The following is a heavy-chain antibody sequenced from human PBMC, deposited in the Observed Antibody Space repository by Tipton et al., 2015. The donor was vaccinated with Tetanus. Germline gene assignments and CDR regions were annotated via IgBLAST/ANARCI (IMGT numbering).Heavy chain of an antibody. CDR1: GFNSRSYW. CDR2: INSGGSAR. J-gene: IGHJ4*02. D-gene: IGHD1-1*01. Sequence: SLRLSCEVSGFNSRSYWMHWVRQVPGKGLVWVSRINSGGSARSYADSVKGRFTISRDNDKNTLYLQMNSLRPEDTAVYYCARANNEFPKKGPFDSWGQGSLVIVSS. V-gene: IGHV3-74*01. CDR3: ARANNEFPKKGPFDS.